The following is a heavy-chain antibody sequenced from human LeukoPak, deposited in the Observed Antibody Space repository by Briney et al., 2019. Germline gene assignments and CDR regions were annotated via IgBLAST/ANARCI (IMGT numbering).Heavy chain of an antibody. D-gene: IGHD3-10*01. CDR2: ISYDGSNE. CDR1: GFTFSSYA. CDR3: ARVVVRGVAPDGNDAFDI. J-gene: IGHJ3*02. V-gene: IGHV3-30*04. Sequence: GRSLRLSCAASGFTFSSYAMHWVRQAPGKGLEWVAIISYDGSNEYYADSVKGRFTISRDNSKNTLYLRMNSLRAEDTAVYYCARVVVRGVAPDGNDAFDIWGQGTMVTVSS.